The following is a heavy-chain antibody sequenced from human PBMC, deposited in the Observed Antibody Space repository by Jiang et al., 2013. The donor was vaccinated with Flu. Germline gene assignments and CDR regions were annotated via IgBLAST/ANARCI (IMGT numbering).Heavy chain of an antibody. J-gene: IGHJ4*02. Sequence: AEVKKPGESLKISCQGSGYSFSTSWIAWVRQMPGKGLEWMGIIYPGDSDTKYSPSVEGQVTISVDKSISTAYLHWTSLKASDTAMYYCARQHGSGSNFDYWGQGTLVTVSS. V-gene: IGHV5-51*01. CDR2: IYPGDSDT. CDR1: GYSFSTSW. D-gene: IGHD3-10*01. CDR3: ARQHGSGSNFDY.